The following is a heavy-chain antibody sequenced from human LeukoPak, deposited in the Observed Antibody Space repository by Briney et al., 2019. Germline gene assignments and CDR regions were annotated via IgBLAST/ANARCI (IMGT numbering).Heavy chain of an antibody. J-gene: IGHJ4*02. Sequence: GGSLRLSCAASGFTFSSYSMNWVRQAPGKGLEWVSSISSSSSYIYYADSVKGRFTISRDNAKNSLYLQMNSLRAEDTAVYYCRSPDLYCTNGVCLIDYWGQGTLVTVSS. CDR3: RSPDLYCTNGVCLIDY. CDR2: ISSSSSYI. V-gene: IGHV3-21*01. D-gene: IGHD2-8*01. CDR1: GFTFSSYS.